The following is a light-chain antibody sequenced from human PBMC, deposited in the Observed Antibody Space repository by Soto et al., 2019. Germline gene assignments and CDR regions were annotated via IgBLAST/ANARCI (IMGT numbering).Light chain of an antibody. CDR2: AAS. CDR1: QSISSY. J-gene: IGKJ5*01. Sequence: DIQMTPSPSSLSASVGDRVTITCRASQSISSYLNWYQQKPGKAPKLLIYAASSLQSGVPSRFSGSRSGTDFTLTISSLQPEDFATYYCQQSYSTPITFGQGTRLEIK. V-gene: IGKV1-39*01. CDR3: QQSYSTPIT.